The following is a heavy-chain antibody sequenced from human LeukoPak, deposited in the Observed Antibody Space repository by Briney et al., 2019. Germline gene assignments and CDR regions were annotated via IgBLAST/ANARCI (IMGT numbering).Heavy chain of an antibody. CDR3: AREGIYCSGGSCYSNWFDP. Sequence: SSVKDSCKASGYTFTGYYMHWVRQASGQELDWVGWINLKSGGTNHAQKFQGRVIMTRDTSISTAYMELSRLRSDDTAVYYCAREGIYCSGGSCYSNWFDPWGQGTLVTVSS. V-gene: IGHV1-2*02. D-gene: IGHD2-15*01. J-gene: IGHJ5*02. CDR2: INLKSGGT. CDR1: GYTFTGYY.